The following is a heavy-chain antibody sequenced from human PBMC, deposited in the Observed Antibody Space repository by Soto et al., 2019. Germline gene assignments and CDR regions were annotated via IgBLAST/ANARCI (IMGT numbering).Heavy chain of an antibody. J-gene: IGHJ4*02. D-gene: IGHD3-10*01. CDR3: ARWGSRGVRSPDY. CDR2: IYYSGST. V-gene: IGHV4-59*01. Sequence: SETLSLTCTVSGGSINSYYWSWIRQPPGKGLEWIGYIYYSGSTNYNPSLKSRVTISVDTSKNQFSLKLSSVTAADTAVYYCARWGSRGVRSPDYWGQGILVTVSS. CDR1: GGSINSYY.